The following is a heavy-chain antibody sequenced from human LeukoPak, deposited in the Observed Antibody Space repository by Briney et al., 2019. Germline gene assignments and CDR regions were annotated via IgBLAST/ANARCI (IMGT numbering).Heavy chain of an antibody. CDR2: IQYDGSNK. J-gene: IGHJ6*03. CDR3: ARDYGSSSVYYYYYYMDV. V-gene: IGHV3-30*02. CDR1: GFTFDSYG. D-gene: IGHD6-6*01. Sequence: GGSLRLSCAASGFTFDSYGMFWVRQAPGKGLEWVAFIQYDGSNKYFADSVKGRFTISRDNSRDTVYLHMNSLRPEDTALYYCARDYGSSSVYYYYYYMDVWGKGTTVTVSS.